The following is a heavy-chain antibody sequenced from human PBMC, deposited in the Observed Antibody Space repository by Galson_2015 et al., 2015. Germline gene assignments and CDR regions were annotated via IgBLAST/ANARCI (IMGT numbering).Heavy chain of an antibody. D-gene: IGHD3-3*01. CDR2: ISYDGSNK. Sequence: SLRLSCAASGFTFSSYAMHWVRQAPGKGLEWVAVISYDGSNKYYADSVKGRFTISRDNSKNTLYLQMNSLRAEDTAVYYCARDTYRFLDGNGGMDVWGQGTTVTVPS. J-gene: IGHJ6*02. CDR1: GFTFSSYA. V-gene: IGHV3-30-3*01. CDR3: ARDTYRFLDGNGGMDV.